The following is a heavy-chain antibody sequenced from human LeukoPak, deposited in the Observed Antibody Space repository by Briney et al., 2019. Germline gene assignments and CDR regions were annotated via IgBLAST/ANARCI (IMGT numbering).Heavy chain of an antibody. CDR2: IGAAGDT. D-gene: IGHD2-2*01. Sequence: PGGSLRLSCAASGFTFSSYDIHWVRQATGKGLEWVSAIGAAGDTYYPGSVKGRFTISRENARNSLYLQMNSLRAGDTAVYYCARADYIVPAANDYYYYYGMDVWGQGTTVTVSS. CDR3: ARADYIVPAANDYYYYYGMDV. V-gene: IGHV3-13*01. J-gene: IGHJ6*02. CDR1: GFTFSSYD.